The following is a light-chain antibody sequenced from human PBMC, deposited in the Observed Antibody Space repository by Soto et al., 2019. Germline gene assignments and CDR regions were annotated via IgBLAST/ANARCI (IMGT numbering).Light chain of an antibody. CDR1: SSNIGSNH. J-gene: IGLJ2*01. V-gene: IGLV1-47*01. CDR3: SARDDILSGVV. CDR2: RSD. Sequence: QSVLTQPASASGTPGQRVTISCSGSSSNIGSNHVYWYQQFPGMAPKLLMYRSDQRPTGVPDRFSGSKSGTSASLAISGLRSDDEADYYCSARDDILSGVVFGGGTKVTVL.